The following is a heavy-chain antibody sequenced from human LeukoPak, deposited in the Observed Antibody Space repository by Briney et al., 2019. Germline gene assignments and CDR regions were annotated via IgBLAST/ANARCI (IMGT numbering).Heavy chain of an antibody. CDR3: ARDMEGGIAAAGLVDY. CDR1: GYTLNSYG. D-gene: IGHD6-13*01. Sequence: ASVEVSCKASGYTLNSYGINWVRQAPGQGLEWMGIINPSGGSTSYAQKFQGRVTMTRDMSTSTVYMELSSLRSEDTAVYYCARDMEGGIAAAGLVDYWGQGTLVTVSS. V-gene: IGHV1-46*02. CDR2: INPSGGST. J-gene: IGHJ4*02.